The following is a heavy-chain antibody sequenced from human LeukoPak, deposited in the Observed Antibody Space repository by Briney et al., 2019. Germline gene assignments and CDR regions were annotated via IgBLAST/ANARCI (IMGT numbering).Heavy chain of an antibody. V-gene: IGHV3-30*04. Sequence: GGSLRLSCAASGFTFSSYAMHWVRQAPGKGLEWVAVMSYDGSNKYYADSVKGRFTISRDNSKNTLYLQMNSLRAEDTAVYYCAKDPRRGVGFVGATFDYWGQGTLVSVSS. J-gene: IGHJ4*02. CDR3: AKDPRRGVGFVGATFDY. CDR2: MSYDGSNK. CDR1: GFTFSSYA. D-gene: IGHD1-26*01.